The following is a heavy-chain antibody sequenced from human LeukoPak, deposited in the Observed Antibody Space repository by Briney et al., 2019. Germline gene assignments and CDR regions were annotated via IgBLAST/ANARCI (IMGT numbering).Heavy chain of an antibody. Sequence: GESLRLSCAASGFSFSSYGMHWVRQAPGKGLEWVAFIRYDGSNKYYADSVKGRFTISRDNSKNTLYLQMNSLRAEDTAVYYCAKEYSSSSFLGYFDYWGQGTLVTVSS. D-gene: IGHD6-6*01. CDR1: GFSFSSYG. CDR2: IRYDGSNK. V-gene: IGHV3-30*02. CDR3: AKEYSSSSFLGYFDY. J-gene: IGHJ4*02.